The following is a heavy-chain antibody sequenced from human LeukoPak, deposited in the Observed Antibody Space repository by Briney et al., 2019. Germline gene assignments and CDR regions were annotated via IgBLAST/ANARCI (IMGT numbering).Heavy chain of an antibody. CDR2: IYWNDDK. CDR3: AHSNVEYSSSPPRWFDP. V-gene: IGHV2-5*01. Sequence: SGPTLVKPTQTLTLTCTFSGFSLSTSGVGVGWIRQPPGKALEWLALIYWNDDKRYSPSLKSRLTITKDTSKNQVVLTMTDMDPVDTATYYCAHSNVEYSSSPPRWFDPWGQGTLVTVSS. D-gene: IGHD6-6*01. CDR1: GFSLSTSGVG. J-gene: IGHJ5*02.